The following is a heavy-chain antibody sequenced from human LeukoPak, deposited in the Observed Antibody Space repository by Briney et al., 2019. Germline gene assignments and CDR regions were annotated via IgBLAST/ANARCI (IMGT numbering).Heavy chain of an antibody. V-gene: IGHV1-2*02. D-gene: IGHD4-4*01. CDR2: INPNSGGT. J-gene: IGHJ6*02. CDR1: GYTFTGYY. Sequence: GASVKVSCKASGYTFTGYYMHWVRQAPGQGLEWMGWINPNSGGTNYAQKFQGRVTMTRDTSISTAYMELSRLRSDDTAVYYCARAGLTTAIPYYYYGMDVWGQGTTVTVSS. CDR3: ARAGLTTAIPYYYYGMDV.